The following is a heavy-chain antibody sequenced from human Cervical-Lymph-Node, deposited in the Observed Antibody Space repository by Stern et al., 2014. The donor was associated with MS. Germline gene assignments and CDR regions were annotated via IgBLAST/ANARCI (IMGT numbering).Heavy chain of an antibody. CDR3: ARDARSSSHFDY. V-gene: IGHV4-59*01. CDR1: GGSISSYY. J-gene: IGHJ4*02. Sequence: QVQLQESGPGLVKPSETLSLTCTVSGGSISSYYLSWIRQPPGKGLEWIGYIFYSGSTSYNPSLRSRVTISVDTSKNQFSLRLTSVTAADTAVYYCARDARSSSHFDYWGQGTLVTVSS. D-gene: IGHD6-13*01. CDR2: IFYSGST.